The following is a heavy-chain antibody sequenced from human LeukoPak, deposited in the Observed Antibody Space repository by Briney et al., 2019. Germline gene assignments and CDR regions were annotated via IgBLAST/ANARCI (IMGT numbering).Heavy chain of an antibody. Sequence: PSGTLSLACSVSGYSVSSSDYYWGWIRQSPGTGLEWIGDVFYNGKTNYNPSLRSRVTILIDTSRNQFSLRLTSVTAADTAVYYCARIFDSWGQGTLVTVSS. CDR1: GYSVSSSDYY. CDR2: VFYNGKT. V-gene: IGHV4-39*07. CDR3: ARIFDS. J-gene: IGHJ4*02.